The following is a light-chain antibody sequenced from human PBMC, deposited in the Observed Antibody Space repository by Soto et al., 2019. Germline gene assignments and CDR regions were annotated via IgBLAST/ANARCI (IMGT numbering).Light chain of an antibody. V-gene: IGLV2-23*02. CDR2: EVN. CDR1: SSDVGSYSL. Sequence: QSALTQPASVSGSPGQSITISCTGTSSDVGSYSLVSWYQQHPGKAPKLMNYEVNKRPSGGSNSLSASKSGNTASLTISGLQAEDEADYYCCSYAGSTTLYVFGSGTKVTVL. J-gene: IGLJ1*01. CDR3: CSYAGSTTLYV.